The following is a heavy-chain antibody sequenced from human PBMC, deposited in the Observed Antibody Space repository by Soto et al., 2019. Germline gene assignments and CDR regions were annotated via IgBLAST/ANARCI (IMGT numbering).Heavy chain of an antibody. CDR1: GGSISSGGYS. Sequence: SETLSLTCAVSGGSISSGGYSWSWIRQPPGKGLEWIGYIYYGSTYYNPSLKSRATISVDRSKNQFSLKLSSVTAADTAVYYCARTPDIWGQGTMVTVSS. V-gene: IGHV4-30-2*01. CDR3: ARTPDI. CDR2: IYYGST. J-gene: IGHJ3*02.